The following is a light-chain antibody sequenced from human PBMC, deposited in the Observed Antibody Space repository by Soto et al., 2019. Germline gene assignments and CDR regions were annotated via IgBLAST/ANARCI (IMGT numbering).Light chain of an antibody. CDR2: AAS. V-gene: IGKV1-17*01. J-gene: IGKJ1*01. CDR3: LQHNSYPRT. Sequence: DVQMTQSPSSLSASVGDRVTITCRASQGDGNDVGWYQLKPGKAPKRLIDAASILQSGVPSRFSGGGSGTEFTLTISSLQLEDFATYFCLQHNSYPRTYAQGTKVEMK. CDR1: QGDGND.